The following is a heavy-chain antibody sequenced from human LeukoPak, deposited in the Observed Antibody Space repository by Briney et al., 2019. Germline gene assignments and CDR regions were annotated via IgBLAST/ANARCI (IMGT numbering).Heavy chain of an antibody. V-gene: IGHV1-69*04. J-gene: IGHJ5*02. CDR2: IIPILGIA. CDR1: GGTFSSYA. Sequence: PGASVKVSCKASGGTFSSYAISWVRQAPGQGLEWMGRIIPILGIANYAQKFQGRVTITADKSTSTAYMELSSLRSEDTAVYYCARDRERYCSGGSCSFDPWGQGTLVTVSS. D-gene: IGHD2-15*01. CDR3: ARDRERYCSGGSCSFDP.